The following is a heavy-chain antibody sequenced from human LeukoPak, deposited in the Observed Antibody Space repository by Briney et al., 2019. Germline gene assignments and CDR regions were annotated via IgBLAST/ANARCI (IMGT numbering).Heavy chain of an antibody. V-gene: IGHV3-21*01. CDR2: ISSSRDYI. Sequence: GGSLRLSCAASGFTFSTSSLNWVRQAPGKGLEWVSSISSSRDYIYYADSVKGRFTISRDNAKNSLYLQMNSLGAEDKAVYYCAREGGFCFGDTCRFFDFWGQGTLVTVSS. CDR1: GFTFSTSS. D-gene: IGHD2-15*01. CDR3: AREGGFCFGDTCRFFDF. J-gene: IGHJ4*02.